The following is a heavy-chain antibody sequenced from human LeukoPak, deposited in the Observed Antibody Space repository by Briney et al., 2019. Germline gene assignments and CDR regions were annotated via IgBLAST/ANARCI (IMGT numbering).Heavy chain of an antibody. CDR2: INPSGGST. J-gene: IGHJ4*02. CDR1: GYTFTSYY. V-gene: IGHV1-46*01. CDR3: ARDLWSSGWYLLGY. D-gene: IGHD6-19*01. Sequence: GASVKLSCKASGYTFTSYYMHWVRQAPGQGLEWMGIINPSGGSTSYAQNFKGRVTMTRDTSTSTLHLELNSLRSEDTAVYYCARDLWSSGWYLLGYWGQGTLVTVSS.